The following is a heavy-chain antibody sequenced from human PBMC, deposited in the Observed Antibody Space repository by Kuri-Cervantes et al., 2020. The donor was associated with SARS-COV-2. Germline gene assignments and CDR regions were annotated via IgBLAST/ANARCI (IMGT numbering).Heavy chain of an antibody. D-gene: IGHD5-12*01. J-gene: IGHJ4*02. Sequence: SETLSLTCAVYGGSFSGYYWSWIRQSPGKGLEWIGEISHSGSTNYNSSLKSRVTISIDTSKNQSSLRLSSVTAADTAVYYCARGKDIVATRDAFVYWGQGTLVTVSS. CDR3: ARGKDIVATRDAFVY. CDR2: ISHSGST. CDR1: GGSFSGYY. V-gene: IGHV4-34*01.